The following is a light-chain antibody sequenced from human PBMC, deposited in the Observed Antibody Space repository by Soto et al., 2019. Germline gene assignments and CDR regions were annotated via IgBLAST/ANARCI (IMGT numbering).Light chain of an antibody. CDR3: QQYNNLPPT. V-gene: IGKV3-15*01. CDR2: GAS. CDR1: QSVSLS. Sequence: EIVLTQSPATLSVSLGDSATLSCRASQSVSLSLAWYQMRPGQPPRLLIYGASTRATDIPARFSGSGSGTDFTLTISSLQSEDFAIYYCQQYNNLPPTFGQGTKVDIK. J-gene: IGKJ1*01.